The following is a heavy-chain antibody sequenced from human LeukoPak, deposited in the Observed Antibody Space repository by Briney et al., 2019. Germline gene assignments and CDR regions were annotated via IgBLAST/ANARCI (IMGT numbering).Heavy chain of an antibody. J-gene: IGHJ4*02. CDR2: IYSGGST. D-gene: IGHD3-10*01. Sequence: PGGSLRLSCAASGFTFSSYAMHWVRQAPGKGLEWVSVIYSGGSTYYADSVKGRFTISRDNSKNTLYLQMNSLRAEDTAVYYCARGTGELQGRPFDYWGQGTLVTVSS. V-gene: IGHV3-53*01. CDR1: GFTFSSYA. CDR3: ARGTGELQGRPFDY.